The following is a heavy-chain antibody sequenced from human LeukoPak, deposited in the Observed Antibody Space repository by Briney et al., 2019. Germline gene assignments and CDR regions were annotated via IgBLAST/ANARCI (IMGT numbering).Heavy chain of an antibody. CDR2: ISYDGSNK. J-gene: IGHJ4*02. D-gene: IGHD3-16*02. V-gene: IGHV3-30-3*01. Sequence: GGSLRLSCASSVFTFSSYAMHWVRQAPAKGLEWVAVISYDGSNKYYADSVKGRFTISRDNSKNTLYLQMNSLRAEDTAVYYCARDPRPGYDYVWGSYRYGAHDYWGQGTLVTVSS. CDR1: VFTFSSYA. CDR3: ARDPRPGYDYVWGSYRYGAHDY.